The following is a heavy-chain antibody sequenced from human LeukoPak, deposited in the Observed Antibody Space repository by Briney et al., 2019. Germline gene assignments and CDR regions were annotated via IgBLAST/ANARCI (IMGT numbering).Heavy chain of an antibody. V-gene: IGHV3-64*01. D-gene: IGHD3-9*01. Sequence: GGSLRLSCAASGFTFSSYAMHWVRQAPGKGLEYVSAISSNGGSTYYANSVKGRFTISRDNSKNTLYLQMGSPRAEDMAVYYCARAAHILTGKIDYWGQGTLVTVSS. CDR1: GFTFSSYA. J-gene: IGHJ4*02. CDR3: ARAAHILTGKIDY. CDR2: ISSNGGST.